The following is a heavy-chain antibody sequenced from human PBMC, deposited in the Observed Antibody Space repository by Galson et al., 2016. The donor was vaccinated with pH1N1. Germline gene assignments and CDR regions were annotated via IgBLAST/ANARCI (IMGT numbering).Heavy chain of an antibody. CDR1: GYTFTSNA. V-gene: IGHV7-4-1*04. J-gene: IGHJ6*02. D-gene: IGHD2-2*01. Sequence: SVKVSCKASGYTFTSNAMNWVRQAPGQGLEWMGWINTNTGNPTYAQGFTGRFVFSLDTSVSMAYLQISSLKVEDTAVYYCARSYCSSTSCYGGSYYYYGMDVWGQGTTVTVSS. CDR3: ARSYCSSTSCYGGSYYYYGMDV. CDR2: INTNTGNP.